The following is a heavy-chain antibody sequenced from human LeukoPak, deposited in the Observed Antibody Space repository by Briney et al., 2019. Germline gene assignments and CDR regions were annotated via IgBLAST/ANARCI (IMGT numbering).Heavy chain of an antibody. V-gene: IGHV4-59*01. CDR2: IYYSGST. CDR3: ARERIAAAAEDY. J-gene: IGHJ4*02. Sequence: SETLSLTCTVSGGSISSYYWSSIRQPPGKGLEWIGYIYYSGSTNYNPSLKSRVTISVDTSKNQFSLKLSSVTAADTAVYYCARERIAAAAEDYWGQGTLVTVSS. D-gene: IGHD6-13*01. CDR1: GGSISSYY.